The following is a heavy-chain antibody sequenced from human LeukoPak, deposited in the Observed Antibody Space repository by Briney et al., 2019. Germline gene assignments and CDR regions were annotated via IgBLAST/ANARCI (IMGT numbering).Heavy chain of an antibody. Sequence: GGSLRLSCAASGFTFSSYEMNWVRQAPGKGLEWVSYISSSGSTIYYADSVKGRFTISRDNAKNSLYLQMNSLRAEDTAVYYCARLRGWGFDYWGQGTLVTVPS. V-gene: IGHV3-48*03. CDR1: GFTFSSYE. CDR3: ARLRGWGFDY. CDR2: ISSSGSTI. D-gene: IGHD7-27*01. J-gene: IGHJ4*02.